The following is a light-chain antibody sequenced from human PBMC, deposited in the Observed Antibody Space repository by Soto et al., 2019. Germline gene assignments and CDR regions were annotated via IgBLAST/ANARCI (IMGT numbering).Light chain of an antibody. CDR2: DVS. CDR1: SSDVGGYNY. Sequence: QSALTQPASVSGSPGQSITISCTGTSSDVGGYNYVSWYQQHPGKAPKLMIYDVSNRPSGVSNRFSGSKSGNTASLTISGLQAEDEADYYCSSSTSSSTLGYVFGTGTKVTVL. CDR3: SSSTSSSTLGYV. J-gene: IGLJ1*01. V-gene: IGLV2-14*01.